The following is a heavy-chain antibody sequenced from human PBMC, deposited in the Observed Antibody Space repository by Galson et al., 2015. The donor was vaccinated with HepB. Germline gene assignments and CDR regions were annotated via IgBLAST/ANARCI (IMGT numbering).Heavy chain of an antibody. CDR2: IKRKSDGGTT. V-gene: IGHV3-15*01. Sequence: SLRLSCAASGFTFSNTWMNWVRQAPGKGLEWVGRIKRKSDGGTTDYAAPVKGRFTISRDDSKNTLYLQMNSLKTEDTAVYYCSTGRGLTFGRFKYWGQGTLVTVSS. J-gene: IGHJ4*02. CDR3: STGRGLTFGRFKY. D-gene: IGHD3-16*01. CDR1: GFTFSNTW.